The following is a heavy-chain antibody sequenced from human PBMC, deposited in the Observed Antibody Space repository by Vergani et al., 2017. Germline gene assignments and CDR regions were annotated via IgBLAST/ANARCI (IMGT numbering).Heavy chain of an antibody. CDR2: IYPGDSEV. J-gene: IGHJ3*01. D-gene: IGHD3-10*01. CDR3: ASGGHGSENGGALQL. V-gene: IGHV5-51*01. CDR1: RYIFSNFW. Sequence: EKQLVQSGSETKKPGESLKISCQAFRYIFSNFWIGWVRQRPGRGLKWMGIIYPGDSEVKSNPTFRGQVSFSVDTSVNTAYLQWRSLQASDTATYFCASGGHGSENGGALQLWGQGTNIAVSS.